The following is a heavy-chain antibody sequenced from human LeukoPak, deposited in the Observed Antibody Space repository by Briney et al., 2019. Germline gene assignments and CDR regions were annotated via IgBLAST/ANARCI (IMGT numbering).Heavy chain of an antibody. J-gene: IGHJ6*03. Sequence: GGSLRLSCAASGFTFNTYAMTWVRQAPGKGLEWVSTITTDRSTYYADSVKGRFTISRGNSKSTLYLQMNSLRAEDTAVYYCAKGKWIRDSGGHYMDVWGRGTAVAVSS. CDR1: GFTFNTYA. CDR2: ITTDRST. D-gene: IGHD5-12*01. CDR3: AKGKWIRDSGGHYMDV. V-gene: IGHV3-23*01.